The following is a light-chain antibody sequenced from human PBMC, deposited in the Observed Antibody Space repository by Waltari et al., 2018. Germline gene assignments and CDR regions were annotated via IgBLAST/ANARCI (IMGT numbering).Light chain of an antibody. V-gene: IGKV3-11*01. CDR2: EAS. CDR3: QQRANWPPLT. Sequence: EIVLTQSPATLSLSPGERATLSCRASQSVSNFLAWYQQKPGQAPRLLIYEASKRATGIPARFSGSGSGTDFTLTISSLEPEEFAVYYCQQRANWPPLTFGGGTKVEIK. J-gene: IGKJ4*01. CDR1: QSVSNF.